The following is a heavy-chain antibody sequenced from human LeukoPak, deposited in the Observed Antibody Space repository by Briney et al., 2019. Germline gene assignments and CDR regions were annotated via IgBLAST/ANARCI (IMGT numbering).Heavy chain of an antibody. CDR3: AKDPYGTRYFDY. CDR1: GFTFSSHA. V-gene: IGHV3-23*01. CDR2: LSGSGYNT. Sequence: GGSLRLSCAASGFTFSSHALSWVRQAPGKGLEWVSSLSGSGYNTYYADSVKGRFTISRDNSKNTVYLQMNSLRAEDTAVYYCAKDPYGTRYFDYWGQGTLVTASS. D-gene: IGHD2-2*01. J-gene: IGHJ4*02.